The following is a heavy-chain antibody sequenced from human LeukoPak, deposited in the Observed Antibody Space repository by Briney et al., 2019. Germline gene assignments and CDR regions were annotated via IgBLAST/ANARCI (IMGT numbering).Heavy chain of an antibody. J-gene: IGHJ5*02. CDR1: GGSFSGYY. CDR2: INHSGST. D-gene: IGHD3-22*01. Sequence: SETLSLTCAVYGGSFSGYYWSRIRQPPGKGLEWIGEINHSGSTNYNPSLKSRVTISVDTSKNQFSLKLSSVTAADTAVYYCARRRYYYDSSGYYRRGFWFDPWGQGTLVTVSS. V-gene: IGHV4-34*01. CDR3: ARRRYYYDSSGYYRRGFWFDP.